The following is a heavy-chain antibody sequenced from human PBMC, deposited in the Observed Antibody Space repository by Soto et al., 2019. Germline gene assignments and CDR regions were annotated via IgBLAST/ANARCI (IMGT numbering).Heavy chain of an antibody. CDR3: AIVTSSSWACDF. J-gene: IGHJ4*02. Sequence: QVQVVQSGAEVKKPGSSVKVSCKASGGTFSNYAISWVRQAPGHGLEWVGGIIPLTETPVYAQTVQGRVTMTADETTSAASMELSSSRAYGTAVYYCAIVTSSSWACDFWGQGTLVTVSS. CDR2: IIPLTETP. V-gene: IGHV1-69*01. CDR1: GGTFSNYA. D-gene: IGHD6-13*01.